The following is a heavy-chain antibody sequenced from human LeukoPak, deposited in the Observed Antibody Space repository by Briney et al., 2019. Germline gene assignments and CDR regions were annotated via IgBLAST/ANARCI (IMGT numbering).Heavy chain of an antibody. V-gene: IGHV3-53*01. CDR2: IYTGGNS. Sequence: GGSLRLSCAASGFTVSSNYMSWVRQAPGKGLEWVSVIYTGGNSYYAGSVQGRFIISRDISKNTLYLQMNSLRAEDSALYYCARGGRGSAAVVAPRSFDIWGRGTMVTVSS. CDR1: GFTVSSNY. CDR3: ARGGRGSAAVVAPRSFDI. D-gene: IGHD3-22*01. J-gene: IGHJ3*02.